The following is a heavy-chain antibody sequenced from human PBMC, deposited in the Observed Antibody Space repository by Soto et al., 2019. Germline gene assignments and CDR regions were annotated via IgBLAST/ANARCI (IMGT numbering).Heavy chain of an antibody. J-gene: IGHJ1*01. Sequence: EVQLMESGGGLVQPGGSLRLSCAASGFTFSDRYMDWVRQAPGTGLEWVGRTRNKAKSYTTDYAASVKGRFTISRDDSSNSLYLQMNSLKTEDTAVYYCTMGTEAAGWYFQHWGQGTLVTVSS. V-gene: IGHV3-72*01. CDR1: GFTFSDRY. CDR3: TMGTEAAGWYFQH. CDR2: TRNKAKSYTT. D-gene: IGHD1-7*01.